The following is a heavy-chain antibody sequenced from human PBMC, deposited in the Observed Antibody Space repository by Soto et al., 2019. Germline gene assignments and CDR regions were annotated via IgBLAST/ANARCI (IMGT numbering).Heavy chain of an antibody. V-gene: IGHV4-39*02. CDR3: SRERESASEH. CDR1: GGSISSSTYH. CDR2: IYYTGTT. Sequence: QLQLQESGPGLVKPSETLSLTCTVSGGSISSSTYHWAWIRQPPGKGLEWIASIYYTGTTYYSPSLKSRVTISVDTSKNHFYLKLSSVTAADTAVYYCSRERESASEHWGQGTLVTVSS. J-gene: IGHJ4*02.